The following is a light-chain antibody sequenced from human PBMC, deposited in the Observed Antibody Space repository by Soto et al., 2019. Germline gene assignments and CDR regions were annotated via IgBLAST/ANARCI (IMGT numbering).Light chain of an antibody. CDR3: QQYNKWPFT. Sequence: EIVMTQSPATLSVSPGERATLSCRASQSVSSNLAWYQQKPGQAPRLLIYGASTRATGIPARFSGSGSGTEFTLTITSLQSEEFAVYYCQQYNKWPFTFGPGTKVDIK. J-gene: IGKJ3*01. V-gene: IGKV3-15*01. CDR2: GAS. CDR1: QSVSSN.